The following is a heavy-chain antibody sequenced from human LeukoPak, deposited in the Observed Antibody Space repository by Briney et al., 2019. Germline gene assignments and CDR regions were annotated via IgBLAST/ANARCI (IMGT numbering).Heavy chain of an antibody. CDR3: ARVPRSKSSSTSRYDYYGMDV. V-gene: IGHV4-59*01. D-gene: IGHD2-2*01. J-gene: IGHJ6*02. CDR2: IYYSGST. CDR1: GGSISSYY. Sequence: SETLSLTCTVSGGSISSYYWSWIRQPPRKGLEWIWYIYYSGSTNYNPSLKSRVTISVDTSKNQLSLKLNSVTAADTAVYYCARVPRSKSSSTSRYDYYGMDVWGLGTTVTVSS.